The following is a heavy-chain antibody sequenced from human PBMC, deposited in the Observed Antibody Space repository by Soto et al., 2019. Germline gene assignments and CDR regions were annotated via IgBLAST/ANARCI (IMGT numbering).Heavy chain of an antibody. V-gene: IGHV4-39*01. D-gene: IGHD6-13*01. J-gene: IGHJ5*02. CDR2: IFQRGTT. CDR1: GASVSTTGSY. Sequence: XPLSLTGSVSGASVSTTGSYWGGICQPPGKGLEWIGCIFQRGTTYYSPSHKSRVTISLDTSKCQFSLMLNSVTAADTAVYYCGTSSTWHSYWFDPWGQGTLVTVSS. CDR3: GTSSTWHSYWFDP.